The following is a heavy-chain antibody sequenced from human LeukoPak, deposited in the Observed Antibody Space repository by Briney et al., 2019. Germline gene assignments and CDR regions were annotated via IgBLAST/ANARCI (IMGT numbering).Heavy chain of an antibody. Sequence: RPSETLSLTCTVSGGSISSYYWSWVRQPAGKGLEWIGRIYASGNTNYNPSLKGRVTMTVDTSKNQFSLNLSSVTAADTAVYYCARGRGSSWYYFGSWGQGTLVTVSS. CDR2: IYASGNT. J-gene: IGHJ4*02. CDR3: ARGRGSSWYYFGS. V-gene: IGHV4-4*07. D-gene: IGHD6-13*01. CDR1: GGSISSYY.